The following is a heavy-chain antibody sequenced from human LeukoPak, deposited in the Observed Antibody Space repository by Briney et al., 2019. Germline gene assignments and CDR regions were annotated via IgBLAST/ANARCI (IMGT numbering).Heavy chain of an antibody. J-gene: IGHJ4*02. CDR2: ISGSGGST. CDR1: GFTFSSYA. CDR3: ANRGYDSGSYPFDY. V-gene: IGHV3-23*01. Sequence: PGGSLRLSCAASGFTFSSYAMSWVRQAPGKGLEWVSAISGSGGSTYYADSVKGRFTISRDNSKNTLYLQMNSLRAEDTAVYYCANRGYDSGSYPFDYWGQGTLVTVSS. D-gene: IGHD1-26*01.